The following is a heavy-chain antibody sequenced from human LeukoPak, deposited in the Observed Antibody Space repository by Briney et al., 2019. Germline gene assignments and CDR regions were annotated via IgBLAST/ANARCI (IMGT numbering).Heavy chain of an antibody. D-gene: IGHD3-9*01. CDR3: ARSADILTGYYD. CDR2: IIPIFGTA. CDR1: GGTFSIYA. Sequence: ASVKVSCKASGGTFSIYAISWVRQAPGQGLEWMGGIIPIFGTASYAQKFQGRVTITADESTSTAYMELSSLRSEDTAVYYCARSADILTGYYDWGQGTLVTVSS. V-gene: IGHV1-69*13. J-gene: IGHJ4*02.